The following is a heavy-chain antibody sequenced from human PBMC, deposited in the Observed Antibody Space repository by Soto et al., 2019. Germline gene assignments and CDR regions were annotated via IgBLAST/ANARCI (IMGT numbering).Heavy chain of an antibody. V-gene: IGHV2-70*01. CDR3: ARTSTGVVRAFDI. Sequence: SWPTPVNATQTLPLTCTFSGFSLTTRVSCLSWIRQPAGKALEWLALIDWDDDKYYSTSLKTRLTISKDTSKHQVDLTMTNMDPVDTATYYCARTSTGVVRAFDIWGQGTMVTVS. J-gene: IGHJ3*02. CDR1: GFSLTTRVSC. CDR2: IDWDDDK. D-gene: IGHD3-16*01.